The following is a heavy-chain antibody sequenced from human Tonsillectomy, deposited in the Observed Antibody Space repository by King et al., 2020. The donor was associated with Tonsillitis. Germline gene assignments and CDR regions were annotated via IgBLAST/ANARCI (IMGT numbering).Heavy chain of an antibody. CDR1: GGSISSGNYY. V-gene: IGHV4-31*03. Sequence: VQLQESGPGLVKPSQTLSLTCTVSGGSISSGNYYWSWIRQHPGKGLEWIGYIYYSGSTYYNPSLKSRVTMSVDTSRNQFSLKLSSVTAADTAVYYCARGSCGGDCYSTDYFDYWGQGTLVTVSS. D-gene: IGHD2-21*02. CDR2: IYYSGST. CDR3: ARGSCGGDCYSTDYFDY. J-gene: IGHJ4*02.